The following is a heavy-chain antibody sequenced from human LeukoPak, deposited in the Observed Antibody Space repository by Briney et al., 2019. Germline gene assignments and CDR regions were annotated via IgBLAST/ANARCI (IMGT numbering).Heavy chain of an antibody. CDR2: ISAYNGNT. CDR3: ARVGYSSGWDWFDP. CDR1: GYTFASYG. V-gene: IGHV1-18*01. J-gene: IGHJ5*02. Sequence: ASVKVSCKASGYTFASYGISWVRQAPGRGLEWMGWISAYNGNTNYAQKLQGRVTMTTDTSTSTAYMELRSLRSDDTAVYYCARVGYSSGWDWFDPWGQGTLVTVSS. D-gene: IGHD6-19*01.